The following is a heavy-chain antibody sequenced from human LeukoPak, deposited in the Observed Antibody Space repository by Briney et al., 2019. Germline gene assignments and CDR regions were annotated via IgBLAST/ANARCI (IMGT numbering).Heavy chain of an antibody. D-gene: IGHD3-10*01. J-gene: IGHJ4*02. CDR1: GFTVSSNY. Sequence: GGSLRLSCEGSGFTVSSNYMSWVRQAPGKGLEWVSVIYGGGGTYYADSMKGRFTISRDTSKNMVYLQMNSLRAEDTAVYYCARVPIWFGESPHFDYWGQGTLVTVSS. V-gene: IGHV3-53*01. CDR2: IYGGGGT. CDR3: ARVPIWFGESPHFDY.